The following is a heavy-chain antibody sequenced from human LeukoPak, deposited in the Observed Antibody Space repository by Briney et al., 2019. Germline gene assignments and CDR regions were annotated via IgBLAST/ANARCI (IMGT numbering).Heavy chain of an antibody. J-gene: IGHJ3*02. CDR3: ARTILPYHYDSSGSNDAFDI. D-gene: IGHD3-22*01. V-gene: IGHV5-51*01. CDR1: GYSFTSYW. Sequence: GESLKISCKGSGYSFTSYWIGWVRQMPGKGLEWMGIIYPGDSDTRYSPSFQGQVTIPADKSISTAYLQWSSLKASDTAMYYCARTILPYHYDSSGSNDAFDIWGQGTMVTVSS. CDR2: IYPGDSDT.